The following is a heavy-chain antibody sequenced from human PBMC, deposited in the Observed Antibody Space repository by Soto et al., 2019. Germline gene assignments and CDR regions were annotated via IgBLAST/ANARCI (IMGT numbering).Heavy chain of an antibody. CDR1: GDSIARGAYY. CDR3: ARTGYGSTDFDH. J-gene: IGHJ4*02. V-gene: IGHV4-31*03. CDR2: IYYRGNT. D-gene: IGHD6-13*01. Sequence: SETLSLTCTVSGDSIARGAYYWTWIRQHPGQGLEWLGYIYYRGNTYYNPSLESRVSISLDTSENQFSLKLTSVTAADTAVYYCARTGYGSTDFDHWGQGTRVTVSS.